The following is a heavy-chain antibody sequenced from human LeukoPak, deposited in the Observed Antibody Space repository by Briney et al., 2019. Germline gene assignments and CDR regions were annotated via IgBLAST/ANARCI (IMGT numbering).Heavy chain of an antibody. CDR3: ARDSVGLDCTNGVCYSVAFDI. CDR1: GFTFSSYS. CDR2: ISSSSSYI. Sequence: GGSLRLSCAASGFTFSSYSMNWVRQAPGKGLEWVSSISSSSSYIYYADSVKGRFTISRDNAKNSLYLQMNSLRAEDTAVYYCARDSVGLDCTNGVCYSVAFDIWGQGTMVTVSS. D-gene: IGHD2-8*01. V-gene: IGHV3-21*01. J-gene: IGHJ3*02.